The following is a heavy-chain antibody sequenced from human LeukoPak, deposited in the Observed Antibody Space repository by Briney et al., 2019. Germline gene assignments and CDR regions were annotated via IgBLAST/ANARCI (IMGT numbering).Heavy chain of an antibody. J-gene: IGHJ4*02. CDR1: GFTFRNYY. V-gene: IGHV3-74*01. CDR3: ARSSNGVYIQ. Sequence: PGGSLRLSCVASGFTFRNYYMHWARQVPGKGLVWVSRISGDGSSIFYADSVKGRFTISRDNAKNSLYVQMNSLRADDSAVYYCARSSNGVYIQWGQGTLVTVSS. D-gene: IGHD2-8*01. CDR2: ISGDGSSI.